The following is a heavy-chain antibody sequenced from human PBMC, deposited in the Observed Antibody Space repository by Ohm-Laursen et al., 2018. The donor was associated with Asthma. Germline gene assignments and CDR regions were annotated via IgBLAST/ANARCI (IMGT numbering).Heavy chain of an antibody. Sequence: PRLSCAAPGFTFSSYGMHWVRQAPGKGLEWVAVISYDGSNKYYADSVKGRFTISRDNSKNTLYLQMNSLRAEDTAVYYCARDGIVVVPAASVYFDYWGQGTLVTVSS. CDR3: ARDGIVVVPAASVYFDY. D-gene: IGHD2-2*01. J-gene: IGHJ4*02. V-gene: IGHV3-30*03. CDR2: ISYDGSNK. CDR1: GFTFSSYG.